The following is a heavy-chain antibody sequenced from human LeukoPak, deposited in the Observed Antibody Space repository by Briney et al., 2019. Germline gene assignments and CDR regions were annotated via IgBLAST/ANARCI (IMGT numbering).Heavy chain of an antibody. J-gene: IGHJ4*02. CDR1: GFIVSSNY. V-gene: IGHV3-53*01. Sequence: GGSLRLSCAASGFIVSSNYMSWVRQAQGQGLEWVSVISSGGNTYYADSVKGRFTISRDISKNTLYLQMNGLRAEDTAVYYCAREVRGYYFDYWGQGTLVTVSS. D-gene: IGHD3-22*01. CDR2: ISSGGNT. CDR3: AREVRGYYFDY.